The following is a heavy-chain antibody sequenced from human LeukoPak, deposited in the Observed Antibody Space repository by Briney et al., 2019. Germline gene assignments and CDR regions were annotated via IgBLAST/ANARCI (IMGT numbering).Heavy chain of an antibody. Sequence: AGSLRLTCAASGFTFSSYSMNWVRQAPGKGLEWVSSISSSSTYIYYADPVKGLITISKANAKNSPYLQMNSPRAEDTAVYYCARGGPYCSSTSCYGDYWGQGTLVTVSS. CDR1: GFTFSSYS. CDR2: ISSSSTYI. J-gene: IGHJ4*02. D-gene: IGHD2-2*01. V-gene: IGHV3-21*01. CDR3: ARGGPYCSSTSCYGDY.